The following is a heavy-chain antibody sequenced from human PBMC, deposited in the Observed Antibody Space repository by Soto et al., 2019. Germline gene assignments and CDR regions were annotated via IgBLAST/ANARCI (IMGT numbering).Heavy chain of an antibody. CDR2: IYYLGST. J-gene: IGHJ4*02. CDR1: GGSLSEYF. D-gene: IGHD3-10*01. Sequence: SETVSLTCSVSGGSLSEYFWSWIRQSPGKGLEWIGYIYYLGSTDYNPSLKSRVTISVDTSKRQFSLRLTSVTAADTAVYYCARDGYDGSGSPYPAYWGPGTQVTVSS. CDR3: ARDGYDGSGSPYPAY. V-gene: IGHV4-59*01.